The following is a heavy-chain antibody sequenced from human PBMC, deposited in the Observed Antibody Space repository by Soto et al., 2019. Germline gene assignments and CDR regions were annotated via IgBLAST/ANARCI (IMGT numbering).Heavy chain of an antibody. CDR2: IYHSGST. D-gene: IGHD3-3*01. V-gene: IGHV4-4*02. Sequence: QVQLQESGPGLVKPSGTLSLTCAVSGGSISSSNWWSWVRQPPGKGLEWIGEIYHSGSTNYNPSLKSRVTISVDKSKNQFSLKLSSVTAADTAVYYCARGVYYDFWSGYYPTQNWFDPWGQGTLVTVSS. CDR1: GGSISSSNW. CDR3: ARGVYYDFWSGYYPTQNWFDP. J-gene: IGHJ5*02.